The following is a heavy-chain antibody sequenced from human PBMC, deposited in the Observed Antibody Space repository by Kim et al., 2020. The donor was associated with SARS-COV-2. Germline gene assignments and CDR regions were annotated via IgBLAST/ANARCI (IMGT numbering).Heavy chain of an antibody. J-gene: IGHJ4*02. Sequence: GTGATYAQKFQGRLTMTRDTSTNKVYMELSGLRSEDTAMYYCARETNSPDYWGQGTLVTVSS. CDR3: ARETNSPDY. D-gene: IGHD5-18*01. CDR2: GTGA. V-gene: IGHV1-46*01.